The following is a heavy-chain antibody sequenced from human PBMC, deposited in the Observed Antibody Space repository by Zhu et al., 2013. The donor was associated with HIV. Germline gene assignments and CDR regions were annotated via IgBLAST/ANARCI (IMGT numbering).Heavy chain of an antibody. D-gene: IGHD5-18*01. CDR2: INPNNGAT. J-gene: IGHJ6*02. CDR3: SRSPGITMFGYIVAHRYFALDV. CDR1: GFSFTSFY. Sequence: VQFVQSGTEMKKPGASVTVSCKTSGFSFTSFYLHWARLVPGRGLEWLGEINPNNGATTYAQAFQDRLSLTADKSSNTVSMDLGRLTVDDTAVYYCSRSPGITMFGYIVAHRYFALDVWGQGTTVIV. V-gene: IGHV1-46*01.